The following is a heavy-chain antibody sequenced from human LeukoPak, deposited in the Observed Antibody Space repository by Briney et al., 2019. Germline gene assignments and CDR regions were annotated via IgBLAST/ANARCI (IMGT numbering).Heavy chain of an antibody. CDR3: AREEGYYDST. D-gene: IGHD3-22*01. Sequence: PSETLSLTCTVSGGSISSYYWSWIRQPPGKGLEWIGEINHSGSTNYNPSLKSRVTISVDTSKNQFSLKLSSVTAADTAVYYCAREEGYYDSTWGQGTLVTVSS. CDR2: INHSGST. CDR1: GGSISSYY. J-gene: IGHJ4*02. V-gene: IGHV4-34*01.